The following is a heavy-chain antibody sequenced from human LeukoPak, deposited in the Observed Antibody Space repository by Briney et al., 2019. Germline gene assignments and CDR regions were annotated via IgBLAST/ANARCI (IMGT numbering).Heavy chain of an antibody. D-gene: IGHD3-22*01. V-gene: IGHV5-51*01. Sequence: RGESLKIPCKGSGYSFTSHWIGWVRQMPGKGLEWMGIIYPGDSDTRYSPSFQGQVTISADKSISTAYLQWSSLKASDTAMYYCARGGYDSSGYYFAGVAFDIWGQGTMVTVSS. CDR2: IYPGDSDT. CDR1: GYSFTSHW. CDR3: ARGGYDSSGYYFAGVAFDI. J-gene: IGHJ3*02.